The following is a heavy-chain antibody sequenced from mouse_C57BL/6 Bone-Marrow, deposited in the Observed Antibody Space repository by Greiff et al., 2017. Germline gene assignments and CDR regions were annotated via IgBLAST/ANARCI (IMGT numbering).Heavy chain of an antibody. V-gene: IGHV1-19*01. D-gene: IGHD2-10*01. CDR2: INPYNGGT. CDR1: GYTFTDYY. J-gene: IGHJ1*03. Sequence: EVQLQQSGPVLVKPGASVKMSCKASGYTFTDYYMNWVKQSHGKSLEWIGVINPYNGGTSYNQKFKGKATLTVDKSSSTAYMELNSLTSEDSAVYYCAREAYYLSRGKYFDVWGTGTTVTVSS. CDR3: AREAYYLSRGKYFDV.